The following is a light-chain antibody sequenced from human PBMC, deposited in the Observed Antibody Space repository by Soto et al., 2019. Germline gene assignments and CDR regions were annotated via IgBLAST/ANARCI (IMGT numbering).Light chain of an antibody. Sequence: DIQLTQSPSFLSASVGDRVTITCRASQGISSYLAWYQQKPGKAPKLLIYAASTLQSGVPSRFSGSGSGTEFTLTISSLQPEDFATYYCQQLNSHPYTFGQGTKLEIK. CDR1: QGISSY. J-gene: IGKJ2*01. V-gene: IGKV1-9*01. CDR2: AAS. CDR3: QQLNSHPYT.